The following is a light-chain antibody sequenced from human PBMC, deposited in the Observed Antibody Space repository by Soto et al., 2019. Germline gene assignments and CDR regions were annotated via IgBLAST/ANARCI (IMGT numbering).Light chain of an antibody. CDR1: QSVSSY. V-gene: IGKV3-11*01. CDR3: QQRSNWPPYT. J-gene: IGKJ2*01. Sequence: EIVLTQSPATLSLSPGERATLSCRASQSVSSYLAWYQQKPGQAPRLLIYDASNRATGIPARFSGSGSGTDFTLTISSLEPEEFAVYYCQQRSNWPPYTFGQGTKLELK. CDR2: DAS.